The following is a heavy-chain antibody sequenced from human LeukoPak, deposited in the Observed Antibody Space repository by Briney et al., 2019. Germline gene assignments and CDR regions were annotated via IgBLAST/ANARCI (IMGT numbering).Heavy chain of an antibody. D-gene: IGHD4-23*01. CDR1: GGSISSSTYY. V-gene: IGHV4-39*07. CDR2: IYYSGST. CDR3: ARGARWYQDP. Sequence: SETLSLTCTVSGGSISSSTYYWGWVRQPPGKGLEWIGSIYYSGSTYYNPSLKSRVTISVDTSKNQFSLKLSSVTAADTAVYYCARGARWYQDPWGQGTLVTVSS. J-gene: IGHJ5*02.